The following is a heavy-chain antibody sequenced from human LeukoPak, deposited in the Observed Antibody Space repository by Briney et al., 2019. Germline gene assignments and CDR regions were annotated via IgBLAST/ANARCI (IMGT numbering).Heavy chain of an antibody. Sequence: PSETLSLTCTVSGGSISTSSYYWGWIRQPPGKGLEWIGSIHDSGSTYYNPSLKSRVTISVDTSKNQFSLKLSSVTAADTAVYYCARHGYTSGSYYSDYWGQGTLVTVSS. CDR2: IHDSGST. D-gene: IGHD6-19*01. CDR1: GGSISTSSYY. V-gene: IGHV4-39*01. J-gene: IGHJ4*02. CDR3: ARHGYTSGSYYSDY.